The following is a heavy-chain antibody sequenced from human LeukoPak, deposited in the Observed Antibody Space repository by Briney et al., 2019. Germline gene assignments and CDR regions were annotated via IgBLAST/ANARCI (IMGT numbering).Heavy chain of an antibody. V-gene: IGHV3-30-3*01. Sequence: GGSLRLSCAASGFTFSSYAMHWVRQAPGKGLEWVAVISYDGSNKYYADSVKGRFTISRDNSKNTLYLQMNSLRAEDTAVYYYASFWAAAGTENYYYYGMDVWGQGTTVTVSS. CDR1: GFTFSSYA. CDR2: ISYDGSNK. D-gene: IGHD6-13*01. CDR3: ASFWAAAGTENYYYYGMDV. J-gene: IGHJ6*02.